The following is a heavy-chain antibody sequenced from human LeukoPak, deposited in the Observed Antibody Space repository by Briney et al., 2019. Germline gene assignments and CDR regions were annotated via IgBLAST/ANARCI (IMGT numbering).Heavy chain of an antibody. CDR1: GYTFTGCY. CDR2: INPNSGGT. D-gene: IGHD5-12*01. V-gene: IGHV1-2*04. CDR3: ARVKDVVDDYHPPALWY. Sequence: ASVKVSCKASGYTFTGCYMHWVRQAPGQGLEWMGWINPNSGGTNYAQKFQGWVTMTRDTSISTAYMELSRLRSDDTAVYYCARVKDVVDDYHPPALWYWGQGTLVTVSS. J-gene: IGHJ4*02.